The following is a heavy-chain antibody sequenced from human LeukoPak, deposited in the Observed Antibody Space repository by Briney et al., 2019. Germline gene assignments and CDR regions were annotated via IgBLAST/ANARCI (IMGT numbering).Heavy chain of an antibody. J-gene: IGHJ5*02. CDR2: IYTSGST. Sequence: SETLSLTCTVSGGSISSYYWSWIRQPAGKGLEWIGRIYTSGSTNYNPSLKSRVTMSVDTSKNQFSLKLSSVTAADTAVYYCAREEDYYGSGSYCLLDPWGQGTLVAVSS. V-gene: IGHV4-4*07. CDR1: GGSISSYY. D-gene: IGHD3-10*01. CDR3: AREEDYYGSGSYCLLDP.